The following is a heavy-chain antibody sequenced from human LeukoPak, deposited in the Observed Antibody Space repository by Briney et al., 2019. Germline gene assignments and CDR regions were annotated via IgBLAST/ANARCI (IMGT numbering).Heavy chain of an antibody. CDR2: ISSSSSYI. CDR3: ARSEGDYNFDY. CDR1: GFTFSSYS. V-gene: IGHV3-21*01. Sequence: GGSLRLSXAASGFTFSSYSMNWVRQAPGKGLEWVSSISSSSSYIYYADSVKGRFTISRDNAKNSLYLKMNSLRAEDTAVYYCARSEGDYNFDYWGQGTLVTVSS. J-gene: IGHJ4*02. D-gene: IGHD4-17*01.